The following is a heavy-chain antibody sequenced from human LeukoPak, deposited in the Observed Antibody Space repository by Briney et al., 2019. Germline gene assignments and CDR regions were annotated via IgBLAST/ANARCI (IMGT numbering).Heavy chain of an antibody. D-gene: IGHD2-15*01. J-gene: IGHJ5*02. Sequence: PGGSLRLSCAASGFTFSSYAMTWVRQAPGKGLEWVSVISGSGGSTYYADSVKGRFTISRDNSKNTLYLQMIRLRAEDTAVYYCARGSLPSNWFDPWGQGTLVTVSS. CDR3: ARGSLPSNWFDP. V-gene: IGHV3-23*01. CDR2: ISGSGGST. CDR1: GFTFSSYA.